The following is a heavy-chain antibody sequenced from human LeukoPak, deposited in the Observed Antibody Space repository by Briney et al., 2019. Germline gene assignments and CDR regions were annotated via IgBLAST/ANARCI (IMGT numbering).Heavy chain of an antibody. CDR3: AKGQELDDGVFDS. V-gene: IGHV3-23*01. J-gene: IGHJ4*02. CDR2: IRSNGETT. CDR1: GFTVSNNY. D-gene: IGHD1-1*01. Sequence: GGSLRLSCAASGFTVSNNYMSWVRQAPGKGLEWVSTIRSNGETTYNADSVKGRFIISRDNSKKTLYLQLNSLRVEDTAIYYCAKGQELDDGVFDSWGQGTLVTVSS.